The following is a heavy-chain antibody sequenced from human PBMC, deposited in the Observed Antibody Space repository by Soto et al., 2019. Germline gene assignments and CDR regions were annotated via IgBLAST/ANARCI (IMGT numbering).Heavy chain of an antibody. CDR2: IYYSGST. J-gene: IGHJ5*01. CDR3: AWDGSGSYYRVES. V-gene: IGHV4-39*01. Sequence: PSETLSLTCTVSGGSISSSSYYWGWIRQPPGKGLEWIGSIYYSGSTYYNPSLKSRVTISVDTSTNQFSLKLSSVTAADTAVYYGAWDGSGSYYRVESWGHGTLVTVTA. CDR1: GGSISSSSYY. D-gene: IGHD3-10*01.